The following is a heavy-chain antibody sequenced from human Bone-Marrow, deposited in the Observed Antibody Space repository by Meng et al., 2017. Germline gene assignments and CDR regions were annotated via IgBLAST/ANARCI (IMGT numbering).Heavy chain of an antibody. CDR2: IYPGDSET. V-gene: IGHV5-51*01. CDR1: GYNFPTYW. CDR3: ARRWGYDILTGYLGSAFDI. Sequence: KVSCKGSGYNFPTYWIAWVRQMPGKGLEWMGIIYPGDSETRYSPSFQGQVTISADKSISTAYLQWSSLKASDTAMYYCARRWGYDILTGYLGSAFDIWGQGTMVTVSS. J-gene: IGHJ3*02. D-gene: IGHD3-9*01.